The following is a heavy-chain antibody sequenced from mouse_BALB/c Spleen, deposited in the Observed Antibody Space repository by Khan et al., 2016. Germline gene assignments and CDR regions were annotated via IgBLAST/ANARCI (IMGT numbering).Heavy chain of an antibody. CDR2: IWGDGST. D-gene: IGHD2-2*01. J-gene: IGHJ4*01. CDR3: SRDGWGYYAMDY. CDR1: GFSIIAYG. Sequence: QVQLKESGPGLVAPSQSLSITCTVSGFSIIAYGVNWVRQPPGKGLEWLGVIWGDGSTDYNSALKSRLNITKDNSKSHVFLKMNSLQTDDTAKYYCSRDGWGYYAMDYWGQGTSVTVSS. V-gene: IGHV2-6-7*01.